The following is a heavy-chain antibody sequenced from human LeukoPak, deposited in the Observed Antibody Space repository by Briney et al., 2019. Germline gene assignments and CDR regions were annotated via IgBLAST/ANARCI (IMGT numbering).Heavy chain of an antibody. CDR1: GYTFTSYD. CDR3: ARGHSLAALDY. Sequence: GASVKVSCKASGYTFTSYDINWVRQATGQGLEWMGWMNPNSGNTGYAQKFRGRVTMTRNASISTAYMELSSLRSEDTAVYYCARGHSLAALDYWGQGTLVTVSS. V-gene: IGHV1-8*01. D-gene: IGHD6-25*01. CDR2: MNPNSGNT. J-gene: IGHJ4*02.